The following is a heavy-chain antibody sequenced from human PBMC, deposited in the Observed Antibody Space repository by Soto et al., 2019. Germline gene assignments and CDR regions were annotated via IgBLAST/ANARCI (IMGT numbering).Heavy chain of an antibody. CDR1: GGSISSGDYY. CDR2: IYYSGST. CDR3: ARDGGSGYYPPYAFDI. J-gene: IGHJ3*02. Sequence: SETLSLTCTVSGGSISSGDYYWSWIRQPPGKGLEWIGYIYYSGSTYYNPSLKSRVTISVDTSKNQFSLKLSSVTAADTAVYYCARDGGSGYYPPYAFDIWGQGTMVTVSS. V-gene: IGHV4-30-4*01. D-gene: IGHD3-22*01.